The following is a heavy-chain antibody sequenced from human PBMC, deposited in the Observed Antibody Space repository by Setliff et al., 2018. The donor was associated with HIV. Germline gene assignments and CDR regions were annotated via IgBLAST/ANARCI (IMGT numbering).Heavy chain of an antibody. CDR1: GGSIGSGIYY. J-gene: IGHJ3*02. Sequence: SETLSLTCTVSGGSIGSGIYYWIWIRQPAGKGLEWIGHVYTTGGTNYNPSLESRLTISVDTSRNQFSLRLSSVTAADTAVYYCARAPTGVTNAFDIWGQGTMVTVTS. D-gene: IGHD2-8*02. CDR2: VYTTGGT. CDR3: ARAPTGVTNAFDI. V-gene: IGHV4-61*09.